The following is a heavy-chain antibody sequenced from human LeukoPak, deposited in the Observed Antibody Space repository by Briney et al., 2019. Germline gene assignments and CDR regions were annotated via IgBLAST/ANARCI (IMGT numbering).Heavy chain of an antibody. J-gene: IGHJ3*02. Sequence: GGSLRLSCAAYGFTFGDYAMNWGRQAPGKGLEWVSGINWDSRTINYADSVRGRFTISRDNAKSSLYLQMNSLRPEDTALYYCAKASTSYGYKDDAFDIWGQGTMVT. CDR3: AKASTSYGYKDDAFDI. CDR1: GFTFGDYA. V-gene: IGHV3-9*01. CDR2: INWDSRTI. D-gene: IGHD3-16*01.